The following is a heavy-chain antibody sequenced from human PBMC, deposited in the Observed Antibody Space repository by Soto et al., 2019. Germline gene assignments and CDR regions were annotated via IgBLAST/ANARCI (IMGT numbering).Heavy chain of an antibody. CDR2: ISSSSSTI. D-gene: IGHD3-3*01. J-gene: IGHJ6*02. Sequence: GGSLRLSCAASGFTFSSYSMNWVRQAPGKGLEWVSYISSSSSTIYYADSVKGRFTISRDNAKNSLYLQMNSLRDEDTAVYYCARDRYYDFWSGYYTPPGYYYGMDVWGQGTTVTVPS. CDR1: GFTFSSYS. V-gene: IGHV3-48*02. CDR3: ARDRYYDFWSGYYTPPGYYYGMDV.